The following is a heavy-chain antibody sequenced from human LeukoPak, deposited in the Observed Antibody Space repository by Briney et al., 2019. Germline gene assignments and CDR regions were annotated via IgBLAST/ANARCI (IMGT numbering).Heavy chain of an antibody. CDR2: IYYSGST. J-gene: IGHJ3*02. V-gene: IGHV4-39*01. CDR3: ARPGKYSSGYHDAFDI. D-gene: IGHD6-19*01. CDR1: GGSISSSSYY. Sequence: PSETLSLTCTVSGGSISSSSYYWGWIRQPPGKGLEWIVSIYYSGSTYYNPSLKSRVTISVDTSKNQFSLKLSSVTAADTAVYYCARPGKYSSGYHDAFDIWGQGTMVTVSS.